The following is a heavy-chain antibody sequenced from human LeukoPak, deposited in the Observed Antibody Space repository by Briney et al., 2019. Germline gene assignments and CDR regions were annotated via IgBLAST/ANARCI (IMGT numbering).Heavy chain of an antibody. CDR1: GFAFNTYS. CDR2: IGFTGTYI. D-gene: IGHD2-2*01. Sequence: GGSLRLSCAASGFAFNTYSMNWVRQAPGKGLEWVSSIGFTGTYIYYADSVRGRFTISRDNAKNSLYLQMNSLRAEDTAVYYCARDLGGLPVAIPSWLDPWGQGTLVTVSS. CDR3: ARDLGGLPVAIPSWLDP. J-gene: IGHJ5*02. V-gene: IGHV3-21*01.